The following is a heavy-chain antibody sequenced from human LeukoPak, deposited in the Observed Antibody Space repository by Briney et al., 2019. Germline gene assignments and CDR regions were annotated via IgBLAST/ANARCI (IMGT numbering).Heavy chain of an antibody. CDR3: AREAGVVVAATPSWFDP. V-gene: IGHV4-30-2*05. CDR2: IYHSGST. CDR1: GGSISSGGYS. Sequence: SQTLSLTCAVSGGSISSGGYSWSWIRQPPGKGLEWIGYIYHSGSTYYNPSLKSRVTISVDTSKNQFSLKLSSVTAADTAVYYCAREAGVVVAATPSWFDPWGQGTLVTVSS. D-gene: IGHD2-15*01. J-gene: IGHJ5*02.